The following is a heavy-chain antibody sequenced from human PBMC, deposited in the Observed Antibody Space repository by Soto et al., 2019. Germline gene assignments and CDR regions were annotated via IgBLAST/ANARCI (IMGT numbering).Heavy chain of an antibody. Sequence: GASVKVSCKASGYTFTGYYMHWVRQAPGQGLEWMGWINPNSGGTNYAQKFQGWVTMTRDTSISTAYMELSRLRSDDTAVYYCARGFYYVFLTGYYSPNYYYYGMDVWGQGTTVTVSS. CDR3: ARGFYYVFLTGYYSPNYYYYGMDV. D-gene: IGHD3-9*01. V-gene: IGHV1-2*04. CDR2: INPNSGGT. CDR1: GYTFTGYY. J-gene: IGHJ6*02.